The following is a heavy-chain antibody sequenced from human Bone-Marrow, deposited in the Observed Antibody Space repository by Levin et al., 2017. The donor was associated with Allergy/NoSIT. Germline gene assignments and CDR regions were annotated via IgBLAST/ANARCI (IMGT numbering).Heavy chain of an antibody. CDR3: ARKQNGGSSRFDP. V-gene: IGHV4-4*02. Sequence: TSETLSLTCAVYGGSISSNNWWSWVRQPPGKGLEWIGEIHHSGSTNYSPPFKSRVTISVDKSKNEFSLMVSSVTAADTAVYYCARKQNGGSSRFDPWGQGIQVTVSS. J-gene: IGHJ5*02. D-gene: IGHD2-15*01. CDR1: GGSISSNNW. CDR2: IHHSGST.